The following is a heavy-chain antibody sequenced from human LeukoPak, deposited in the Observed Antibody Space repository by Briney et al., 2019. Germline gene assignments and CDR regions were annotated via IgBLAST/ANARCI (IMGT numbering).Heavy chain of an antibody. Sequence: PGGSLRLSCAASGFTFSSYAMHWVRQAPGKGLEWVAVISYDGSNKYYADSVKGRFTISRDNSKNTLYLQMNSLRAEDTAVYYCAKDEYCSSTSCYGYYYMDVWGKGTTVTVSS. CDR1: GFTFSSYA. CDR3: AKDEYCSSTSCYGYYYMDV. J-gene: IGHJ6*03. V-gene: IGHV3-30-3*01. CDR2: ISYDGSNK. D-gene: IGHD2-2*01.